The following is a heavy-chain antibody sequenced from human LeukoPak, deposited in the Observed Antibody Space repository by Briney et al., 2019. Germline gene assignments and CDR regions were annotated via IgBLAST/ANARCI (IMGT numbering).Heavy chain of an antibody. CDR1: GYTFTSYD. J-gene: IGHJ4*02. Sequence: ASVKVSCKASGYTFTSYDINWVRQATGQGLEWMGWMNPNSGNTGYAQKFQGRVTMTRNTSISTAYMELSSLRSEDTAVYYCARSQEVLLWFGETTFDYWGQGTLVTVSS. V-gene: IGHV1-8*01. CDR2: MNPNSGNT. D-gene: IGHD3-10*01. CDR3: ARSQEVLLWFGETTFDY.